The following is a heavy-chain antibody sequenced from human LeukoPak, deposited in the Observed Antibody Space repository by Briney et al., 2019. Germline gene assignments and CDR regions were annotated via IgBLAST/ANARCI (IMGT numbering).Heavy chain of an antibody. Sequence: SVKVSCTASGVTFISYTISWVRQAPGQGLEWMGRIIPILGIANYTQKFQGRVTITADKSASTAYMELSSLRSEDTAVYYCARDTGYCSSTSCFNWFDPWGQGTLVTVS. CDR1: GVTFISYT. CDR3: ARDTGYCSSTSCFNWFDP. CDR2: IIPILGIA. J-gene: IGHJ5*02. D-gene: IGHD2-2*01. V-gene: IGHV1-69*04.